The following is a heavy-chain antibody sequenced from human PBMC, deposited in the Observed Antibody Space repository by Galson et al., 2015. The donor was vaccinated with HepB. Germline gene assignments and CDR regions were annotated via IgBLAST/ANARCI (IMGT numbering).Heavy chain of an antibody. Sequence: SLRLSCAASGFTFSSYSMNWVRQAPGKGLEWVSYISRSSGTIYYADSVKGRFTISRDNAKTSLYLQMNSLRAEDTAVYYCARGIEGYGPDYWGQGTLVTVSS. J-gene: IGHJ4*02. CDR2: ISRSSGTI. V-gene: IGHV3-48*01. D-gene: IGHD5-18*01. CDR3: ARGIEGYGPDY. CDR1: GFTFSSYS.